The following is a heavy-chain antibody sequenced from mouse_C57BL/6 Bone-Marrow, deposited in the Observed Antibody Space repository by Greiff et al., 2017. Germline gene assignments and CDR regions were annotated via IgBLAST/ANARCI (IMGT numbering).Heavy chain of an antibody. CDR1: GYTFTDYY. V-gene: IGHV1-26*01. J-gene: IGHJ4*01. CDR2: INPNNGGT. D-gene: IGHD1-1*01. Sequence: VQLQQSGPELVKPGASVKISCKASGYTFTDYYMNWVKQSHGKSLEWIGDINPNNGGTSYNQKFKGKATLTVDKSSSTAYMELRSLTSEDSAVYYCASITTVVASYARTTGVKEPQSPSPQ. CDR3: ASITTVVASYARTT.